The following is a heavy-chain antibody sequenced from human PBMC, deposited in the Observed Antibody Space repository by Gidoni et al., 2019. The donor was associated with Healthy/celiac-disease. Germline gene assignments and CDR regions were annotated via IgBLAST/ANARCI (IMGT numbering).Heavy chain of an antibody. CDR3: AGGGAVYARY. Sequence: QVQLVESGGGVVQPGRSLRLSCAASGFTFSSYGMHWVRQAPGKGRGWVAVIGYDGSNKYYADSGKGRFTISRDNSKNTLYLKMNSRGAEDTAVYYCAGGGAVYARYWGQGTLVTVSS. D-gene: IGHD2-8*01. CDR2: IGYDGSNK. V-gene: IGHV3-33*01. J-gene: IGHJ4*02. CDR1: GFTFSSYG.